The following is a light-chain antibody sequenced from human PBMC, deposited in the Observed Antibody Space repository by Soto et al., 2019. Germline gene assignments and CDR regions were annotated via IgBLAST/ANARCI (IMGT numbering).Light chain of an antibody. CDR3: QQYNNLPRT. V-gene: IGKV3-15*01. Sequence: EIVVSQSAATLSVSPGERATLSCRASQSVSSNLAWYQQKPGQAPRLLIYGASTRATGIPARFSGSGSGTEFTLTISSLQSEDFAVYYCQQYNNLPRTFGQGTKVDIK. J-gene: IGKJ1*01. CDR1: QSVSSN. CDR2: GAS.